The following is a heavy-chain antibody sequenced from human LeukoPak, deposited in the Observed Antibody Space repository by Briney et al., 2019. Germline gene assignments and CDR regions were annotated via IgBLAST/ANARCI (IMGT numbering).Heavy chain of an antibody. CDR1: GFTFSSYW. CDR2: INSDGSST. J-gene: IGHJ5*02. CDR3: ARGPRVTNNWFDP. D-gene: IGHD4-11*01. Sequence: GGSLRLSCAASGFTFSSYWMHWVRQAPGKGLVWVSRINSDGSSTSYADSVTGRFTISRDNAKNTLDLQMNSLRAEDTAVYYCARGPRVTNNWFDPWGQGTLVTVSS. V-gene: IGHV3-74*01.